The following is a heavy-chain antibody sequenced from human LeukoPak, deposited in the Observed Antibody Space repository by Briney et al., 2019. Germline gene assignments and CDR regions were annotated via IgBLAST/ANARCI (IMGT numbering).Heavy chain of an antibody. CDR3: AREANYGDYQGAFDI. Sequence: GGSLRLSCAASGFTFSTSSMNWVRQAPGKGLEWVSSISSDSNYIYYADLVKGRFTISRDNAKNSLYLQLSSLRVEDTAVYYCAREANYGDYQGAFDIWGQGTMVTVSS. J-gene: IGHJ3*02. CDR1: GFTFSTSS. D-gene: IGHD4-17*01. CDR2: ISSDSNYI. V-gene: IGHV3-21*06.